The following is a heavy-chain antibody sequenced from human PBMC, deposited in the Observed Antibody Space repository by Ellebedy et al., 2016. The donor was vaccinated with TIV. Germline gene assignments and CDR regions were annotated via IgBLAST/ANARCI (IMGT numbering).Heavy chain of an antibody. J-gene: IGHJ5*02. CDR1: GGSISSYY. V-gene: IGHV4-59*01. CDR3: ARGTGWKQWTWFDP. CDR2: IYYSGST. Sequence: SETLSLTCTVSGGSISSYYWSWIRQPPGKGLEWIGYIYYSGSTNYNPSLKSRVTISVDTSKNQFSLKLSSVTAADTAVYYCARGTGWKQWTWFDPWGQGTLVTVSS. D-gene: IGHD6-19*01.